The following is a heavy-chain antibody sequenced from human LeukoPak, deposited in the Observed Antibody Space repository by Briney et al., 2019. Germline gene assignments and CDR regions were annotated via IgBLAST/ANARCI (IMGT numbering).Heavy chain of an antibody. CDR3: ARARWFDP. J-gene: IGHJ5*02. CDR2: MYYSGST. V-gene: IGHV4-59*01. CDR1: GGSISSYY. Sequence: SETLSLTCTVSGGSISSYYWSWIRQPPGKGLEWIGYMYYSGSTNFNPSLKSRVTISVDTSKNQFSLKLSSVTAADTAVYYCARARWFDPWGQGTLVTVSS.